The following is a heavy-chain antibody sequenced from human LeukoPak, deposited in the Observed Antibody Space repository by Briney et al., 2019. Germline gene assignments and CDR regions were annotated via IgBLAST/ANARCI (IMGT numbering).Heavy chain of an antibody. CDR1: GFTFSSYA. J-gene: IGHJ4*02. CDR2: ISGSGGST. D-gene: IGHD4-17*01. Sequence: GGSLRLSCAASGFTFSSYAMSWVRQAPGKGLEWVSAISGSGGSTYYADSVKGRFTISRDNSKNTLYLQMNGLRAEDTAVYYCAKSRTVTTLPDYWGQGTLVTVSS. V-gene: IGHV3-23*01. CDR3: AKSRTVTTLPDY.